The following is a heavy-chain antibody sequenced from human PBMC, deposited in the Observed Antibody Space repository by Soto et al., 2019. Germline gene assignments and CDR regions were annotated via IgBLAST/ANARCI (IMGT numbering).Heavy chain of an antibody. CDR1: GFTFRDYA. CDR3: ARQGMAARKYFHRYLDV. V-gene: IGHV3-30-3*01. Sequence: QVQLEESGGGVVQPGRSLRLSCAASGFTFRDYAFHWVRQAPGKGLEWVTLISYDGSSTLFADSVKGGFTISRDNSQKTLYLQMNSLRAEDTAVYYCARQGMAARKYFHRYLDVWGQGTTVIVSS. CDR2: ISYDGSST. D-gene: IGHD6-6*01. J-gene: IGHJ6*02.